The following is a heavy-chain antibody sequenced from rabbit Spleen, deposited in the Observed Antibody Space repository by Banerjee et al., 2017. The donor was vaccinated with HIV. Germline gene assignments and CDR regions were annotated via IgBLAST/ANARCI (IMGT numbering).Heavy chain of an antibody. D-gene: IGHD6-1*01. CDR2: IYTGSSST. J-gene: IGHJ3*01. V-gene: IGHV1S40*01. CDR1: GFSFSSQY. Sequence: QSLEESGGGLVQPEGSLTLTCTASGFSFSSQYMCWVRQAPGKGLEWIACIYTGSSSTYYASWAKGRFTISKSSSTTVTLQMTSLTAADTATYFCARDRTSDPNGYGYGMDLWGQGTLVTVS. CDR3: ARDRTSDPNGYGYGMDL.